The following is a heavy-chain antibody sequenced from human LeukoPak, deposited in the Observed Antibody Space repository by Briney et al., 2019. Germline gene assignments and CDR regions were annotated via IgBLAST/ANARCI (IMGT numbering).Heavy chain of an antibody. D-gene: IGHD4-23*01. CDR1: GFLFRSYE. CDR3: ARDSYYGGTQDY. Sequence: GGSLRLSCAASGFLFRSYEMNWVRQAPGKGLEWVSYISTSGGTIYYADSVKGRFTISRDNAKNSLYLQMNSLRAEDTAVYYCARDSYYGGTQDYWGQGTLVTVSS. V-gene: IGHV3-48*03. CDR2: ISTSGGTI. J-gene: IGHJ4*02.